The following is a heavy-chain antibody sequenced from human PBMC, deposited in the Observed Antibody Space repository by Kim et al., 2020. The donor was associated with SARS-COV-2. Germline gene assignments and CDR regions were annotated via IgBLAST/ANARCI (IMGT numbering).Heavy chain of an antibody. D-gene: IGHD6-19*01. Sequence: SVKSRFTISRDDSKNTAYLQMNSLKTEDTAVYYCTIVSPIPGGWYDAFDIWGQGTMVTVSS. CDR3: TIVSPIPGGWYDAFDI. J-gene: IGHJ3*02. V-gene: IGHV3-73*01.